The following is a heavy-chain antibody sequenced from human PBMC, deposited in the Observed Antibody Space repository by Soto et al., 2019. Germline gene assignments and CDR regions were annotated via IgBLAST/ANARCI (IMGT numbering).Heavy chain of an antibody. V-gene: IGHV4-34*01. J-gene: IGHJ6*02. CDR1: DGSFGGFY. CDR3: ARADRTLVTSYGLDV. CDR2: INHSGTT. Sequence: TSQTLSLSCAVSDGSFGGFYWTWISQPPGEGLEWIGEINHSGTTNFNPSLRSRLTISLDSSKKHFSLKLTSMTAADAAVYYCARADRTLVTSYGLDVWGQGTTVTVSS. D-gene: IGHD2-21*02.